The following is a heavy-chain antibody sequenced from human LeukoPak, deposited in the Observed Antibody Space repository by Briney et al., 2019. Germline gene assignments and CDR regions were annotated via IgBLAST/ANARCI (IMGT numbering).Heavy chain of an antibody. CDR3: ARKVAVAMDLDY. D-gene: IGHD5-18*01. CDR2: ITGAGSST. CDR1: GFTLKSYV. J-gene: IGHJ4*02. V-gene: IGHV3-23*01. Sequence: GGSLRLSCAASGFTLKSYVMTWVRQVPGKGLEWVSSITGAGSSTKYADSVSGRFTISRDNSKNTLSLQMTGLRAEDTAVYYCARKVAVAMDLDYWGQGTLVTVSS.